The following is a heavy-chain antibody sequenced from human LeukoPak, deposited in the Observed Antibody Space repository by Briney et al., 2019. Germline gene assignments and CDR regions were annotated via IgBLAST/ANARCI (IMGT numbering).Heavy chain of an antibody. CDR3: AKGTSSSVYYYYGMDV. CDR2: ISWNRGDI. V-gene: IGHV3-9*01. J-gene: IGHJ6*02. CDR1: GFTFDDYA. Sequence: GKSLRLSCAASGFTFDDYAMYWVRQAPGKGLEWVSGISWNRGDIGYADSVKGRFTLSRDNAKNSLYLQMNSLRVGDTALYYCAKGTSSSVYYYYGMDVWGQGTTVTVSS. D-gene: IGHD6-6*01.